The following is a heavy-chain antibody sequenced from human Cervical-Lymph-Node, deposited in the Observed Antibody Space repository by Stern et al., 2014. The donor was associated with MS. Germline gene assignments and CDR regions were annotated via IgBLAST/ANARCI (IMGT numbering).Heavy chain of an antibody. CDR1: GGSIGSGGYY. CDR2: IYSSGST. CDR3: ARVPLVTTTFDS. V-gene: IGHV4-31*03. D-gene: IGHD5-12*01. J-gene: IGHJ4*02. Sequence: QVQLQESGPGLVKPSQTLSLTCTVSGGSIGSGGYYWSWDRQHPGKGLEWIGNIYSSGSTYYTPSLKSRVTISIDMSENQFSLNLTSVTAADTAVYFCARVPLVTTTFDSWGQGTLVTVSS.